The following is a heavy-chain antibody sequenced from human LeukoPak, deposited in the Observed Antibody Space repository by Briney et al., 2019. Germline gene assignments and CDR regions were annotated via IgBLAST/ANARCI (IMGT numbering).Heavy chain of an antibody. CDR3: ATSAHIEVGTAPPPDY. V-gene: IGHV3-33*01. D-gene: IGHD2-21*02. J-gene: IGHJ4*02. CDR2: IWYDGSNK. CDR1: GFTFNRFG. Sequence: PGRSLRRSCATSGFTFNRFGMHWVRQAPGKGLEWVAVIWYDGSNKDYADSVKGRFTISRDNSKNTLYLQMSGLRAEDTAVYYCATSAHIEVGTAPPPDYWGQGTLVTVTS.